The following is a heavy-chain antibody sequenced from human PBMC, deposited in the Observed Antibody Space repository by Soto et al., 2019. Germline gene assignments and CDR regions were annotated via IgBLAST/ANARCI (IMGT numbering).Heavy chain of an antibody. J-gene: IGHJ4*02. CDR2: ISYDGSNK. CDR1: GFTFSSYA. V-gene: IGHV3-30-3*01. D-gene: IGHD6-13*01. CDR3: ARDRIYSSSWYDY. Sequence: QVQLVESGGGVVQPGRSLRLSCAASGFTFSSYAMHWVRQAPGKGLEWVAVISYDGSNKYYADSVKGRFTISRANSKNTLYLQMNSLRAEDTAVYYCARDRIYSSSWYDYWGQGTLVTVSS.